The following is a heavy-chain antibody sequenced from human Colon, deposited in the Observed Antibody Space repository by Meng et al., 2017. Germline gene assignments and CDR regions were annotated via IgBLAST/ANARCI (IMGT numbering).Heavy chain of an antibody. CDR1: GYTFTSYA. Sequence: ASVKVSCKASGYTFTSYAMNWVRQAPGQGLEWMGWINTNTGNPTYAQGFTGRFVFSLDTSVSTAYLQISSLRAEDTAVYYCERGRGTYVYYYYGMDVWGQGTMVTVSS. CDR3: ERGRGTYVYYYYGMDV. J-gene: IGHJ6*02. CDR2: INTNTGNP. V-gene: IGHV7-4-1*02. D-gene: IGHD3-10*02.